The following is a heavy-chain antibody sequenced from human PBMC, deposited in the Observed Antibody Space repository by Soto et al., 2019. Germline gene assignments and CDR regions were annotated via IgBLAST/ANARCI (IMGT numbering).Heavy chain of an antibody. D-gene: IGHD3-3*01. Sequence: ASVKVSCKASGYTFTSYAMHWVRQATGQRLEWMGWINAGNGNTKYSQKFQGRVTITRDTSASTAYMELSSLRSEDTAVYYCARYDFWSGYSSFDYWGQGTLVTVSS. CDR2: INAGNGNT. CDR1: GYTFTSYA. CDR3: ARYDFWSGYSSFDY. V-gene: IGHV1-3*01. J-gene: IGHJ4*02.